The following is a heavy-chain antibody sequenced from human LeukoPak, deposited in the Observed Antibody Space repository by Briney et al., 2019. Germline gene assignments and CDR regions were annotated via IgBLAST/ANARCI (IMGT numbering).Heavy chain of an antibody. CDR3: ARDLSSVPTR. V-gene: IGHV3-48*02. D-gene: IGHD3-10*01. CDR2: ISSSSRTI. Sequence: GGSLRLSCAASGFTFSSHSMSWVLQAPGKGLEWVSYISSSSRTIHYADSVKGRFTISRDNAKNSLYLQMNSLRDEDTAVYYCARDLSSVPTRWGQGTLVTVSS. CDR1: GFTFSSHS. J-gene: IGHJ4*02.